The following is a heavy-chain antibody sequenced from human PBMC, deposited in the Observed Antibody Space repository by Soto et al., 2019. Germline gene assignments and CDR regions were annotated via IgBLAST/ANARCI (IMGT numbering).Heavy chain of an antibody. D-gene: IGHD1-26*01. CDR1: GYSFDNYW. J-gene: IGHJ6*02. Sequence: GESLKISCKGSGYSFDNYWIGWVRQMPGKGLEWMAIIYPGDSDRRYSPSFQGQVTISADQSISTAYLQWSSLKASDAANYYCVRYRSRDYYYGMDVWGQGTTVTVSS. V-gene: IGHV5-51*01. CDR2: IYPGDSDR. CDR3: VRYRSRDYYYGMDV.